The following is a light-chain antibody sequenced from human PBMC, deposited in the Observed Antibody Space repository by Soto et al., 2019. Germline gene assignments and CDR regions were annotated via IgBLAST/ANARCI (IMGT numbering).Light chain of an antibody. J-gene: IGLJ2*01. CDR2: EVS. V-gene: IGLV2-14*01. CDR3: SSYTTSGTLV. CDR1: SSDVGGYNY. Sequence: QSALTQPASVSGSPGQSITISCTGTSSDVGGYNYVSWYQQHAGKAPKLMIYEVSNRPSGVSNRFSGSKSGNTASLTISGLQAEGEADYYCSSYTTSGTLVFGGGTKLTVL.